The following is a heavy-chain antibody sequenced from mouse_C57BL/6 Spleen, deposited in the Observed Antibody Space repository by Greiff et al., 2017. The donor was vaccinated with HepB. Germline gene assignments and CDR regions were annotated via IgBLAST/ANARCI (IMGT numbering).Heavy chain of an antibody. CDR2: IDPETGGT. CDR3: TSYLLPGYYSMDY. CDR1: GYTFTDYE. Sequence: QVHVKQSGAELVRPGASVTLSCKASGYTFTDYEMHWVKQTPVHGLEWIGAIDPETGGTAYNQKFKGKAILTADKSSSTAYMELRSLTSEDSAVYYCTSYLLPGYYSMDYWGQGTSVTVSS. V-gene: IGHV1-15*01. D-gene: IGHD1-1*01. J-gene: IGHJ4*01.